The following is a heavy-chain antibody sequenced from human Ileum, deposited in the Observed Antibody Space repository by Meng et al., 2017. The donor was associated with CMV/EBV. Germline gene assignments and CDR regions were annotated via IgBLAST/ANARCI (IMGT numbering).Heavy chain of an antibody. CDR2: IKSKGDGGTT. CDR1: GFTFSNAW. CDR3: TTNSGTSYYYYYGMGV. V-gene: IGHV3-15*01. Sequence: GESLKISCAASGFTFSNAWMSWVRQAPGKGLEWVGRIKSKGDGGTTDYAAPVKGRFTISRDDSKNTLYLQMNSLKTEDTAVYYCTTNSGTSYYYYYGMGVWGQGTTVTVSS. D-gene: IGHD1-26*01. J-gene: IGHJ6*02.